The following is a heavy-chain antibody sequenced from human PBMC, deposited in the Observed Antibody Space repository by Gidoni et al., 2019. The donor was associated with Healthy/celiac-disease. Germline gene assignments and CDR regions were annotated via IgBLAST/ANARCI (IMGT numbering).Heavy chain of an antibody. CDR1: GFTVSSNY. J-gene: IGHJ4*02. CDR3: ARDGSGYDYFDY. Sequence: EVQLVESGGGLVQPGGSLRLSCAACGFTVSSNYMSWGRQAPGKGLEWVSVIYSGGSTYYADSVKGRFTISRDNSKNTLYLQMNSLRAEDTAVYYCARDGSGYDYFDYWGQGTLVTVSS. V-gene: IGHV3-66*01. D-gene: IGHD5-12*01. CDR2: IYSGGST.